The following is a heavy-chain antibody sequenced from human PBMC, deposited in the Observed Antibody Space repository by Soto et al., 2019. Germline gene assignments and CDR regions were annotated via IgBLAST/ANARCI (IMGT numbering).Heavy chain of an antibody. CDR1: GFTFSNYG. CDR3: VSPLLKELRTL. Sequence: EVQLVESGGGLVQPGGSLRLSCAASGFTFSNYGMNWVRQAPGKGLEWVSHITSSSATIYYADSVKGRFTISRDNAKSSLYLQMNSLRAEDTAVYYCVSPLLKELRTLWGQGTLVTVSS. CDR2: ITSSSATI. J-gene: IGHJ4*02. D-gene: IGHD1-7*01. V-gene: IGHV3-48*01.